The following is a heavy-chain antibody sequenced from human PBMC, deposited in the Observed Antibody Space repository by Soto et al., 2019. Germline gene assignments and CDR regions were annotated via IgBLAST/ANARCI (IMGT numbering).Heavy chain of an antibody. V-gene: IGHV4-31*03. D-gene: IGHD4-17*01. CDR1: GGSISSGAHY. J-gene: IGHJ4*02. CDR2: IYYSGSN. Sequence: SETLSLTCTVSGGSISSGAHYWSWIRQFPGKGLEWIGNIYYSGSNYYNPSLKSRVTISVDTSNNQFSLNLSSVTAADTAIYYCARDRYGVPRGDYFDSWGQGILVTVSS. CDR3: ARDRYGVPRGDYFDS.